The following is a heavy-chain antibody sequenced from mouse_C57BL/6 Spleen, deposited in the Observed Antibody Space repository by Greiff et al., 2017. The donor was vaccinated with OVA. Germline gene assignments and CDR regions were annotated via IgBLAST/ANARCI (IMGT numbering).Heavy chain of an antibody. Sequence: DVQLVESGGGLVKPGGSLKLSCAASGFTFSSYTMSWVRQTPEKRLVWVATISGGGGNTYYPDSVKGRFTISRDNAKNTLYLQMSSLRSEDTALYYCASLTGLSYWYFDVWGTGTTVTVSS. V-gene: IGHV5-9*01. CDR3: ASLTGLSYWYFDV. CDR2: ISGGGGNT. CDR1: GFTFSSYT. D-gene: IGHD4-1*01. J-gene: IGHJ1*03.